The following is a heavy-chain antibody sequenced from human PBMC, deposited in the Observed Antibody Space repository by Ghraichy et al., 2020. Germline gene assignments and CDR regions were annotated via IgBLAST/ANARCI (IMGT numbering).Heavy chain of an antibody. Sequence: GGSLRLSCAASGFKFNNYGMHWVRQAPGKGLEWLAYIRFDGTNEYYPESVKGRFTISRDNSKDTLYLHMNNLRDDDTAVYFCAKEAYSSSWATFDSWGQGTLVTVSS. CDR1: GFKFNNYG. V-gene: IGHV3-30*02. D-gene: IGHD6-13*01. CDR2: IRFDGTNE. CDR3: AKEAYSSSWATFDS. J-gene: IGHJ4*02.